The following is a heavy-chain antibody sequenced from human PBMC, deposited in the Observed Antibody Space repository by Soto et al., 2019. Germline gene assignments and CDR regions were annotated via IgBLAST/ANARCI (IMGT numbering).Heavy chain of an antibody. CDR2: ISSSSSTI. V-gene: IGHV3-48*02. CDR1: GFTFSSYS. CDR3: ARENRFLSNYGMDV. Sequence: GGSLRLSCAASGFTFSSYSMNWVRQAPGKGLEWVSYISSSSSTIYYADSVKGRFTISRDNAKNSLYLQMNSLRDEDTAVYYCARENRFLSNYGMDVWGQGTTVTVSS. D-gene: IGHD3-3*01. J-gene: IGHJ6*02.